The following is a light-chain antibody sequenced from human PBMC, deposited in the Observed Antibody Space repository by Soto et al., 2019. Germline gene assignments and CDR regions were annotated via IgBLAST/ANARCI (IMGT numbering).Light chain of an antibody. V-gene: IGKV1-5*01. J-gene: IGKJ1*01. CDR1: QDISNY. Sequence: DLHMTQSPSSLSASVGDRVTITCQASQDISNYLNWYQQKPGKAPKLLIYDASSLESGVPSRFSGSGSGTEFTLTISSLQPDDFATYYCQQYNSYSGTFGQGTKVDIK. CDR2: DAS. CDR3: QQYNSYSGT.